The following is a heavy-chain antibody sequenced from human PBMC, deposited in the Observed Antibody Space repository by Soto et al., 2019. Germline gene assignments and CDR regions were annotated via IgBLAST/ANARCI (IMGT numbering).Heavy chain of an antibody. V-gene: IGHV4-31*03. CDR1: GGSISSGGYY. Sequence: QVQLQESGPGLVKPSQTLSLTCTVSGGSISSGGYYWSWIRQHPGKGLEWIGYIYYSGSTYYNPSLKRRVTISVDTSKNQFPLKRSSVTAADTAVYYCARDARYCSGGSCYPADGYGMDVWGQGTTVTVSS. CDR2: IYYSGST. CDR3: ARDARYCSGGSCYPADGYGMDV. J-gene: IGHJ6*02. D-gene: IGHD2-15*01.